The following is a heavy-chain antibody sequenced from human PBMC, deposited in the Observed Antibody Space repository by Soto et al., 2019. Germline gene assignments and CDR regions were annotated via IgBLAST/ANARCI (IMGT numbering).Heavy chain of an antibody. CDR2: ISSDSRYI. J-gene: IGHJ6*02. Sequence: PGGSLRLSCAASGFTLSNYAVNWVRQAPGKGLEWVSNISSDSRYIYYGDSVKGRFTISRDNFRNTLDLQMNSLRAEDTAVYYCAKERNVHPYYYYGMDVWGQGTTVTVSS. CDR1: GFTLSNYA. CDR3: AKERNVHPYYYYGMDV. V-gene: IGHV3-21*04.